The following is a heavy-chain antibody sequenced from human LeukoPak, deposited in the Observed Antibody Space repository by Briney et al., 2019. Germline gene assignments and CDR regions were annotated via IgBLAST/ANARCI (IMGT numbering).Heavy chain of an antibody. Sequence: GGSLRLSCAASGFIFSDYHMSWIRQAPGKGLEWVSYISNSGTIYYADSVKGRFTISRDNGKNSLYLQMNSLRAEDTAVYYCAKGVITTSPGYWGQGTLVTVSS. CDR3: AKGVITTSPGY. J-gene: IGHJ4*02. CDR1: GFIFSDYH. V-gene: IGHV3-11*04. D-gene: IGHD3-10*01. CDR2: ISNSGTI.